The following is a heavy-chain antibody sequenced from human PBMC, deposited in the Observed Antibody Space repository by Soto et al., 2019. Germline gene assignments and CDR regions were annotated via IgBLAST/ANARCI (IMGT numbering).Heavy chain of an antibody. Sequence: GASVKVSCKASGGTFSSYAISWVRQAPGQGLEWMGGIIPIFGTANYAQKFQGRVTITADKSTSTAYMELSSLRSEDTAVCYCARDLTLVPAAISYYYYYYGMDVWGQGTTVTVSS. D-gene: IGHD2-2*01. J-gene: IGHJ6*02. CDR1: GGTFSSYA. CDR2: IIPIFGTA. CDR3: ARDLTLVPAAISYYYYYYGMDV. V-gene: IGHV1-69*06.